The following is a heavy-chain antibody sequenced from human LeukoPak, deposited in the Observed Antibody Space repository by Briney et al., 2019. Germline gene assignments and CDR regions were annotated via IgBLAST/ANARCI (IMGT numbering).Heavy chain of an antibody. CDR1: GYTFTSYY. D-gene: IGHD3-3*01. CDR2: INPSGGST. V-gene: IGHV1-46*01. CDR3: ARDPIFGVVIMDYYYYYGMDV. Sequence: RASVKVSCKASGYTFTSYYMHWVRQAPGQGLKWMGIINPSGGSTSYAQKFQSRVTMTRDTSTSTVYMELSSLRSEDTAVYYCARDPIFGVVIMDYYYYYGMDVWGQGPTVPVSS. J-gene: IGHJ6*02.